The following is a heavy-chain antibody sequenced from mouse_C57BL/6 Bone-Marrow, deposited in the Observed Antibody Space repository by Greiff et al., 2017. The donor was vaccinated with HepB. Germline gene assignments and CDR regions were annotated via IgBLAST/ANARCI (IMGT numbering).Heavy chain of an antibody. D-gene: IGHD2-3*01. J-gene: IGHJ1*03. CDR2: IGSGSSTI. CDR3: ARGDGYYDWYFDF. CDR1: GFPFSDYG. Sequence: EVKLQESGGGLVKPGGSLKLSCAASGFPFSDYGMDWVRQAPEKGLEWVAYIGSGSSTIYYADTVKGRFTISRDNVKNTLFLQMTRLRSEDTAMYYCARGDGYYDWYFDFWGRGTTITVSS. V-gene: IGHV5-17*01.